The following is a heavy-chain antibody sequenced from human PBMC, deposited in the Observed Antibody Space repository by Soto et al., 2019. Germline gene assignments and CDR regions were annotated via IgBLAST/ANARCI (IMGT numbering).Heavy chain of an antibody. Sequence: SVKVSCKASGGTFSSYTISWVRQAPGQGLEWMGRIIPILGIANYAQKFQGRVTITADESTSTAYMELSSLRSEDTAVYYCIAVAGTAANRFDYWGQGTLVTVSS. CDR2: IIPILGIA. CDR1: GGTFSSYT. J-gene: IGHJ4*02. D-gene: IGHD6-19*01. V-gene: IGHV1-69*02. CDR3: IAVAGTAANRFDY.